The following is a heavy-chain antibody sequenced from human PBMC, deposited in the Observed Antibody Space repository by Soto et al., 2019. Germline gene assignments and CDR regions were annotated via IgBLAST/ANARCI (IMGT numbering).Heavy chain of an antibody. CDR3: ARLLLGLGELLRWFDP. V-gene: IGHV4-61*08. CDR1: GGSISSGGYY. CDR2: IYYSGST. Sequence: PSEILSLTCAVSGGSISSGGYYWSWIRQPPGKGLEWIGYIYYSGSTNYNPSLKSRVTISVDTSKNQFSLKLSSVTAADTAVFYCARLLLGLGELLRWFDPWGQGTLVTVSS. D-gene: IGHD3-16*01. J-gene: IGHJ5*02.